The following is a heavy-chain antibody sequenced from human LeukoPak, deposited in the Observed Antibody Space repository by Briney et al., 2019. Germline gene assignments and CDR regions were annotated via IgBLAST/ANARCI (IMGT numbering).Heavy chain of an antibody. CDR1: GGSISNYY. D-gene: IGHD3-10*01. CDR3: ARDSGTTGEVKFDP. V-gene: IGHV4-59*12. J-gene: IGHJ5*02. CDR2: IYYSGST. Sequence: SETLSLTCTVSGGSISNYYWIWIRQPPGKGLEWIGYIYYSGSTNYNPSLKSRVTISVDTSKNQFSLKLSSVTAADTAVYYCARDSGTTGEVKFDPWGQGTLVTVSS.